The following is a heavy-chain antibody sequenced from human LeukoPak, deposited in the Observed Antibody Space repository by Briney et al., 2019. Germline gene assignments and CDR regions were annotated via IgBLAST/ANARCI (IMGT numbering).Heavy chain of an antibody. CDR1: GGSISSGDYY. CDR2: IYYSGST. Sequence: PSETLSLTCTVSGGSISSGDYYWSWIRQPPGKGLEWIGYIYYSGSTYYSPSLKSRVTISVDTSKNQFSLKLSSVTAADTAVYYCAREARLSVVVPAAMLDYFDYWGQGTLVTVSS. V-gene: IGHV4-30-4*01. D-gene: IGHD2-2*01. CDR3: AREARLSVVVPAAMLDYFDY. J-gene: IGHJ4*02.